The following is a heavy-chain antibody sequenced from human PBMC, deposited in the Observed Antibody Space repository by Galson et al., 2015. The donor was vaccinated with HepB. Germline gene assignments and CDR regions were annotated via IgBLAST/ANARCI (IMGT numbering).Heavy chain of an antibody. D-gene: IGHD6-6*01. CDR1: GCTFSNFA. J-gene: IGHJ4*02. CDR3: ANGGIYSTSSGLDY. V-gene: IGHV3-23*01. Sequence: SLRLSCAASGCTFSNFAMKWVRQAPGKGLEWVSSISASGGTTYYADSVKGRFTISRDSSRNTLYLQMSSLRAEDTAVYYCANGGIYSTSSGLDYWGQGTLVTVSS. CDR2: ISASGGTT.